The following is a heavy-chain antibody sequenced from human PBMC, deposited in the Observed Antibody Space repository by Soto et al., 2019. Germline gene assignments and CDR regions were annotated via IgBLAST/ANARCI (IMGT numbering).Heavy chain of an antibody. CDR1: AFSFSTYA. J-gene: IGHJ6*02. D-gene: IGHD3-10*01. V-gene: IGHV3-23*01. CDR3: AKDSYGSGTDYLYGMDV. CDR2: MSAGGGST. Sequence: PGGALRLFCAPSAFSFSTYAMSWVRQAPGKGLEWVSGMSAGGGSTFHADSVKGRFTISRDHSKNTLYLQMNSLRAEDTAVYYCAKDSYGSGTDYLYGMDVRGQGTTVTVSS.